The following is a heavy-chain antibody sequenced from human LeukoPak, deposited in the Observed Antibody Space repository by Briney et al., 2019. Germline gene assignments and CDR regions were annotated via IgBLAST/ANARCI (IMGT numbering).Heavy chain of an antibody. Sequence: GGSLRLSCAASGFAFSSYGMHWVRQSPDKGLEWVAVILYDGIDRYYADSVKGRFTISRDNSKNTLYLQMNSLRTEDTAVYYCVKPQYCGDRCSNWSDPWGQGTLVIVSS. CDR3: VKPQYCGDRCSNWSDP. D-gene: IGHD2-21*01. J-gene: IGHJ5*02. CDR1: GFAFSSYG. V-gene: IGHV3-30*18. CDR2: ILYDGIDR.